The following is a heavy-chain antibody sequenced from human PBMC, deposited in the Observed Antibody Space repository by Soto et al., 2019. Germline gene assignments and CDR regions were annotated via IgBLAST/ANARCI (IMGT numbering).Heavy chain of an antibody. CDR3: GKGRSALSVVSRWFVP. CDR2: INWNSGST. J-gene: IGHJ5*02. CDR1: GFTFEDYA. Sequence: GGSLRLSCAAFGFTFEDYAMHWIRQAPGKGLVWVSGINWNSGSTGYADSVKGRFTISRDNANNSLHLGMNSLKTEDTALYYCGKGRSALSVVSRWFVPWGDGILVTVSS. D-gene: IGHD2-2*01. V-gene: IGHV3-9*01.